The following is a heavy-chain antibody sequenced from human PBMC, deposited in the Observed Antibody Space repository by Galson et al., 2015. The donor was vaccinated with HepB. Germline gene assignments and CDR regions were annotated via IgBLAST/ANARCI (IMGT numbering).Heavy chain of an antibody. Sequence: SLRLSCAASGFTFSSYSMNWVCQAPGKGLEWVSYISSSSSTIYYADSVKGRFTISRDNAKNSLYLQMNSLRAEDTAVYYCARDRGSGWYWGQGTLVTVSS. CDR2: ISSSSSTI. CDR3: ARDRGSGWY. J-gene: IGHJ4*02. V-gene: IGHV3-48*04. CDR1: GFTFSSYS. D-gene: IGHD6-19*01.